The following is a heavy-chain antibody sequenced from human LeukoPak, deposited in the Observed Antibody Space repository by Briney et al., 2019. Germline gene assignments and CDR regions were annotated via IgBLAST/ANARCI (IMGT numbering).Heavy chain of an antibody. D-gene: IGHD2-2*01. J-gene: IGHJ5*02. CDR1: GYTFTGYY. V-gene: IGHV1-2*02. CDR2: INPNSGGT. Sequence: VASVKASCKASGYTFTGYYMHWVRQAPGQGLEWMGWINPNSGGTNYAQKFQGRVTMTRDTSISTAYMELSRLRSDDTAVYYCARGVSSYAPDNWFDPWGQGTLVTVSS. CDR3: ARGVSSYAPDNWFDP.